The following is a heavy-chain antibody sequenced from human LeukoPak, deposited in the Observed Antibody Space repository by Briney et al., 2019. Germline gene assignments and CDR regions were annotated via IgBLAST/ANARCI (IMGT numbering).Heavy chain of an antibody. J-gene: IGHJ4*02. CDR1: GGSFSGYY. CDR2: INHSGST. D-gene: IGHD3-22*01. CDR3: ARVVYYYDSSGYLVDY. V-gene: IGHV4-34*01. Sequence: SETLSLTCAVYGGSFSGYYWSWIRQPPGKGLEWIGEINHSGSTNYNPSLKSRVTISVDTSKNQFSLKLSSVTAADTAVYYCARVVYYYDSSGYLVDYWGQGTLVTVSS.